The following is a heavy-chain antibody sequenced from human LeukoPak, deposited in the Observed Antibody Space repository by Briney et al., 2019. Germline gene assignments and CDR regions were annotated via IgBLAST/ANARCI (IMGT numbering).Heavy chain of an antibody. V-gene: IGHV4-61*01. Sequence: PSETLSLTCTVSGGPVSSGSYYWSWIRQPPGKGLEWIGYIYYSGSTNYNPSLKSRVTISVDTSKNQFSLKLSSVTAADTAVYYCARAPTYYDILTGYYIWFDPWGQGTLVTVSS. D-gene: IGHD3-9*01. CDR3: ARAPTYYDILTGYYIWFDP. CDR2: IYYSGST. J-gene: IGHJ5*02. CDR1: GGPVSSGSYY.